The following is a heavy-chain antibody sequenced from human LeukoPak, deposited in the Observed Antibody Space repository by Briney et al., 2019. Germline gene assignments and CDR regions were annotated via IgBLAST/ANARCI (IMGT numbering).Heavy chain of an antibody. Sequence: PGGSLRLSCAASGFTFSSYAMHWVRQAPGKGLECVANIKEDGSEKYYVDSVKGRFTISRDDAKNSLYLQMNSLRVEDTALYYCARLNRGYCYGTTCYMEPGAGHWGQGTLVTVSS. V-gene: IGHV3-7*01. CDR1: GFTFSSYA. CDR3: ARLNRGYCYGTTCYMEPGAGH. D-gene: IGHD2/OR15-2a*01. J-gene: IGHJ4*02. CDR2: IKEDGSEK.